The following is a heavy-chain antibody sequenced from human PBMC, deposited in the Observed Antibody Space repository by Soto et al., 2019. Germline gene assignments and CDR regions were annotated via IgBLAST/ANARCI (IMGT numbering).Heavy chain of an antibody. CDR3: ARSRRNYDFWSGYYRFYYYYGMDV. CDR1: GGSIGSSNW. Sequence: SSETLSLTCAVSGGSIGSSNWWSWVRQPPGKGLEWIGEIYHSGSTNYNPSLKSRVTISVDKSKNQFSLKLSSVTAADTAVYYCARSRRNYDFWSGYYRFYYYYGMDVWGQGTTVTVSS. J-gene: IGHJ6*02. CDR2: IYHSGST. D-gene: IGHD3-3*01. V-gene: IGHV4-4*02.